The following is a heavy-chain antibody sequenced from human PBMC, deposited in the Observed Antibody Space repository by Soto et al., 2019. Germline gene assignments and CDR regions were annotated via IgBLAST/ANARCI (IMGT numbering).Heavy chain of an antibody. D-gene: IGHD2-2*01. J-gene: IGHJ4*02. CDR1: GGTFGSYT. V-gene: IGHV1-69*06. CDR2: IMPFIDTS. Sequence: QVQLVQSGAEVKKPGSSVKVSCKASGGTFGSYTLNWVRQAPGQGLEWLGGIMPFIDTSTHAQMLQGRVTITADKSTSTVYMELSSLKSDDTAVYYCARGGYASSYRFDYWGQGTLVTVSS. CDR3: ARGGYASSYRFDY.